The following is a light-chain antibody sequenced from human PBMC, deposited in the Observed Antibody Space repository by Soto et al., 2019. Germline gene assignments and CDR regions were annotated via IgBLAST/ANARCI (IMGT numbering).Light chain of an antibody. J-gene: IGLJ2*01. V-gene: IGLV8-61*01. Sequence: QTVVTQEPSFSVSPGGTVTLTCGLSSGSVSTNYCPSWYQQTPGQAPRTLIYNTNIRSSGVPDRFSGSILGNKAALTITGAQADDESDYYCVLFMGSGIWLFGGGTKVTVL. CDR3: VLFMGSGIWL. CDR2: NTN. CDR1: SGSVSTNYC.